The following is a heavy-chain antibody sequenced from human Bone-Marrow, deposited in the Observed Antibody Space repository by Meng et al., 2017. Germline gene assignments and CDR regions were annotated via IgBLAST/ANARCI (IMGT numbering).Heavy chain of an antibody. D-gene: IGHD5-12*01. V-gene: IGHV3-74*01. J-gene: IGHJ4*02. CDR2: IKTDGSAT. CDR3: GRDPTTDVTVDY. Sequence: EVQLLESGGKLVQGGGSLRLSCAASGFTFRNYWMHWVRQAPGQGLVWVSSIKTDGSATYYADSVKGRFAISRDNAKNMLFLQMNSLRAEDTAVYYCGRDPTTDVTVDYWGQGTLVTVSS. CDR1: GFTFRNYW.